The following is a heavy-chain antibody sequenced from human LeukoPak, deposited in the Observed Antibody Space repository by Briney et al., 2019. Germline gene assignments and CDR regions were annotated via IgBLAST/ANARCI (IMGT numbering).Heavy chain of an antibody. D-gene: IGHD4-17*01. V-gene: IGHV3-7*01. J-gene: IGHJ5*02. CDR2: INPDGSQT. CDR3: ARDLGYGALDP. CDR1: GFTFSTYW. Sequence: GGSLRLSCAASGFTFSTYWMNWVRQAPGKGLEWVALINPDGSQTNYVASVRGRFTISRDNAENSLYLQMNSLRAEDTAVYYCARDLGYGALDPWGQGTLVTVSS.